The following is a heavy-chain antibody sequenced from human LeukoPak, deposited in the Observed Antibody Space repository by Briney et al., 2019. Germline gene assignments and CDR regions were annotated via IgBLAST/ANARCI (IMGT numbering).Heavy chain of an antibody. V-gene: IGHV1-2*02. CDR1: GYTFTGYY. J-gene: IGHJ3*02. D-gene: IGHD3-10*01. Sequence: ASVKVSCKTSGYTFTGYYIHWVRQAPGQGLEWMGWINPHSGDTKYAQSFQGRVTVTRDTSINTAYMELSRLRSDDTAVYYCARDRLLLLLFGQKHDAFDIWGQGTMVTVSS. CDR3: ARDRLLLLLFGQKHDAFDI. CDR2: INPHSGDT.